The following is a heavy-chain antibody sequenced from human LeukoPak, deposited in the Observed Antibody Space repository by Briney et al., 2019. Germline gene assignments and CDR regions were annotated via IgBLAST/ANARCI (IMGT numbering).Heavy chain of an antibody. J-gene: IGHJ4*02. D-gene: IGHD4-17*01. V-gene: IGHV3-7*02. CDR2: IKQDGSEK. CDR3: ASHYGDYSFFDY. CDR1: GITFSSYW. Sequence: GGSLRLSCAASGITFSSYWMSWVRQAPGKGLEWVANIKQDGSEKYYVDSVKGRFTISRDNAKNSLYLQMNSLRAEDTAVYYCASHYGDYSFFDYWGQGTLVTVSS.